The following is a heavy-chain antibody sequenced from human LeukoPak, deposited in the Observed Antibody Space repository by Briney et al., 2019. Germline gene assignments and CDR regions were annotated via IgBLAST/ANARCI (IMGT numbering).Heavy chain of an antibody. CDR1: GGSISSYY. D-gene: IGHD3-3*01. CDR3: ARTVPSLPYDFWSGSPGLVYFDL. Sequence: SETLSLTCTVSGGSISSYYWSWIRQPPGKGLEWIGYIYYSGSTNYNPSLKSRVTISVDTSKNQFSLKLSSVTAADTAVYYCARTVPSLPYDFWSGSPGLVYFDLWGRGTLVTVSS. V-gene: IGHV4-59*01. CDR2: IYYSGST. J-gene: IGHJ2*01.